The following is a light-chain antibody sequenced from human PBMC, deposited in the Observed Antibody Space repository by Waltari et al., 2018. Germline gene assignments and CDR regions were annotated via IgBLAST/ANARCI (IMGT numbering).Light chain of an antibody. V-gene: IGKV1-5*03. CDR1: QTVDSW. Sequence: DIQMTQSPSTLSASVGDRVIMSCRASQTVDSWLAWYQQKPGQAHKLLVYKASSLESGVPSMFSGSGSGTEFTLTISSLQPDDFATYYCQQYISYPWTFGQGTKVEIK. CDR2: KAS. J-gene: IGKJ1*01. CDR3: QQYISYPWT.